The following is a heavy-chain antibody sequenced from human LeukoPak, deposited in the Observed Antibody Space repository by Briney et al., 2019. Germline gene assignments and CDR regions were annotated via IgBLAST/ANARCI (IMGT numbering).Heavy chain of an antibody. CDR1: GYTFTGYY. CDR3: ASLAVAGPHAFDI. V-gene: IGHV1-2*02. CDR2: INPNSGGT. Sequence: ASVKVSCKASGYTFTGYYMHWVRQAPGQGLEWMGWINPNSGGTNYAQKFQGRVTMTRDTSISTAYMGLSRLRSDDTAVYYCASLAVAGPHAFDIWGQGTMVTVSS. D-gene: IGHD6-19*01. J-gene: IGHJ3*02.